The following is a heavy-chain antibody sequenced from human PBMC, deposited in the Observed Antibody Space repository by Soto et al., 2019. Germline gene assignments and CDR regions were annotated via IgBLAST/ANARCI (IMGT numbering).Heavy chain of an antibody. CDR3: ARVIGGFGENKYYYYGMDV. CDR1: GYTFTSYD. J-gene: IGHJ6*02. CDR2: MNPNSGNT. V-gene: IGHV1-8*01. Sequence: ASVKVSCKASGYTFTSYDINWVRQATGQGLEWMGWMNPNSGNTGYAQKFQGRVTMTRNTSISTAYMELSSLRSEDTAVYYCARVIGGFGENKYYYYGMDVWGQGTTVPVSS. D-gene: IGHD3-10*01.